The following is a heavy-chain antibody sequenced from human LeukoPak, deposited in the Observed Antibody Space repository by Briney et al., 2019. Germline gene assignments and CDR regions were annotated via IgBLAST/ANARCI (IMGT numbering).Heavy chain of an antibody. V-gene: IGHV1-18*01. CDR3: ARGMSGYTEDPFDI. J-gene: IGHJ3*02. Sequence: ASVKVSCKASGYTFTSYSINWVRQAPGQGLEWKAWISAYNGNTNYAQKFQGRVTLTRDTYTGTAYMELRSLRSDDTAVYFCARGMSGYTEDPFDIWGQGTVVTVSS. CDR1: GYTFTSYS. D-gene: IGHD3-3*01. CDR2: ISAYNGNT.